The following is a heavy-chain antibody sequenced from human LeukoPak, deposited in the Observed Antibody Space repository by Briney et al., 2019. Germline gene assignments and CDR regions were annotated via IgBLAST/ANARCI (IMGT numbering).Heavy chain of an antibody. V-gene: IGHV3-23*01. CDR1: EFTFSSCA. Sequence: GGSLRLSCAASEFTFSSCAMSWVRQAPGEGLEWVSVISGNGGSTYYADSVKGRFTISRDKSKNTLYLQMNSLRAEDTAVYYCAKARGRDGYKDELDYWGQGTLVTVSS. CDR3: AKARGRDGYKDELDY. J-gene: IGHJ4*02. CDR2: ISGNGGST. D-gene: IGHD5-24*01.